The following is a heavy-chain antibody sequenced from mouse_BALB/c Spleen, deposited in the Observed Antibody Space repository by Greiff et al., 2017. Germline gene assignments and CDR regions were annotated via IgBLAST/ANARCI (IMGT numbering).Heavy chain of an antibody. CDR2: IDPANGNT. Sequence: EVKLVESGAELVKPGASVKLSCTASGFNIKDTYMHWVKQRPEQGLEWIGRIDPANGNTKYDPKFQGKATITADTSSNTAYLQLSSLTSEDTAVYYCARGAGNPFDYWGQGTTLTVSS. D-gene: IGHD2-1*01. CDR1: GFNIKDTY. J-gene: IGHJ2*01. V-gene: IGHV14-3*02. CDR3: ARGAGNPFDY.